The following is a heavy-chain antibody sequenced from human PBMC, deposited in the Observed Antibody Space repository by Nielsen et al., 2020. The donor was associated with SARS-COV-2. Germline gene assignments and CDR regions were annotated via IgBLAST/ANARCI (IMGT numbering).Heavy chain of an antibody. J-gene: IGHJ4*02. Sequence: GGSLRLSCAASGFTFSSYAMHWVRQAPGKGLEWVAVISYDGSNKYYADSVKGRFTISRDNSKNTLYLQMNSLRAEDTAVYYCARLSGSRTYPFDYWGQGTLVTVSS. CDR3: ARLSGSRTYPFDY. V-gene: IGHV3-30-3*01. CDR1: GFTFSSYA. D-gene: IGHD3-10*01. CDR2: ISYDGSNK.